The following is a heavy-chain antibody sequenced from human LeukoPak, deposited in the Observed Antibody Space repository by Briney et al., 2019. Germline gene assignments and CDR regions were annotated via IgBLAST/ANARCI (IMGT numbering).Heavy chain of an antibody. J-gene: IGHJ4*02. CDR3: ARAVTIFGVGEKTFDY. Sequence: ASVKVSCKASGYTFTSYGISWVRQAPGQGLEWMGWISAYNGNTNYAQKLQGRVTMTTDTSTSTAYMELRSLRSDDTAVYYCARAVTIFGVGEKTFDYWGQGTLVTVSS. CDR1: GYTFTSYG. V-gene: IGHV1-18*01. D-gene: IGHD3-3*01. CDR2: ISAYNGNT.